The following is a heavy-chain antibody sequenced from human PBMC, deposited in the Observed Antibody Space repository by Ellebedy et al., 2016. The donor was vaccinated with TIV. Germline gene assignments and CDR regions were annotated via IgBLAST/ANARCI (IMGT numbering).Heavy chain of an antibody. J-gene: IGHJ4*02. D-gene: IGHD5/OR15-5a*01. V-gene: IGHV3-23*01. CDR3: TNEGLSNSPRHYFDS. Sequence: PGGSLRLSCAASGFTFSSYAMRWVSQAPGKGLEWVSTITDSGGRPFYADSVKGRFTISSDNSNNTLFLQMNSLRADDTALYYCTNEGLSNSPRHYFDSWGQGTLVTVSS. CDR1: GFTFSSYA. CDR2: ITDSGGRP.